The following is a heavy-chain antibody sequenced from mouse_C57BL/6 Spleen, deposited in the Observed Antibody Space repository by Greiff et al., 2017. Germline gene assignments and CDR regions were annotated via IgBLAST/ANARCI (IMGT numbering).Heavy chain of an antibody. CDR3: ARSPFDYGSSYGEYFDV. CDR2: IDPSDSET. J-gene: IGHJ1*03. D-gene: IGHD1-1*01. Sequence: QVQLQQPGAELVRPGSSVKLSCKASGYTFTSYWMHWVKQRPIQGLEWIGNIDPSDSETHYNQKFKDKATLTVDKSSSTAYMQLSSLTSEDSAGXYCARSPFDYGSSYGEYFDVWGTGTTVTVSS. V-gene: IGHV1-52*01. CDR1: GYTFTSYW.